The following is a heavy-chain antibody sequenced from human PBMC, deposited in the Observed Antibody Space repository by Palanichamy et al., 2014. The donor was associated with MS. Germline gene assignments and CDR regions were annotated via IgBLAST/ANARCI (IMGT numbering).Heavy chain of an antibody. Sequence: QLQLQESGPGLVKPSETLSLTCAVSGGSISSSTYHWVWIRQPPGRGWSGLGVSILVGAPTTTRPSRVESAYPQTRPRTSTPLRLTSVTAADTALYYCASYAKWASTMAHFDYWGQGILVTVSS. V-gene: IGHV4-39*01. CDR1: GGSISSSTYH. CDR2: SILVGAP. D-gene: IGHD4/OR15-4a*01. J-gene: IGHJ4*02. CDR3: ASYAKWASTMAHFDY.